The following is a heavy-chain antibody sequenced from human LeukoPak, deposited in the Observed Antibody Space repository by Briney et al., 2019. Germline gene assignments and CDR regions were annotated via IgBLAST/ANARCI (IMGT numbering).Heavy chain of an antibody. CDR1: GFTFNSYA. J-gene: IGHJ4*02. V-gene: IGHV3-30*04. D-gene: IGHD2-21*02. CDR2: ISYDGSNK. CDR3: AKVKTDILIPDS. Sequence: GGSLRLSCAASGFTFNSYAMHWVRQAPGKGLEWVAVISYDGSNKNYADSVKGRFTISRDNSKNTLYLQMNSLSAEDTAVYYCAKVKTDILIPDSWGQGTLVTVSS.